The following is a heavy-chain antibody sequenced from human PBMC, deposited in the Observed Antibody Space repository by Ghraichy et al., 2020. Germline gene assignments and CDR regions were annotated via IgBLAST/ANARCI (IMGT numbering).Heavy chain of an antibody. J-gene: IGHJ6*02. V-gene: IGHV1-46*01. D-gene: IGHD5-18*01. CDR3: YGYSYGPGGADYYGMDV. CDR1: GYTFTSYY. Sequence: ASVKVSCKASGYTFTSYYMHWVRQAPGQGLEWMGIINPSGGSTSYAQKFQGRVTMTRDTSTSTVYMELSSLRSEDTAVYYCYGYSYGPGGADYYGMDVWGQGTTVTVSS. CDR2: INPSGGST.